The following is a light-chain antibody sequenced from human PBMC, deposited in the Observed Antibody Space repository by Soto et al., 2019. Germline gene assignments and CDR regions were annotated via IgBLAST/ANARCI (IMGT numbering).Light chain of an antibody. V-gene: IGLV2-14*03. CDR1: SGGIGSYNP. Sequence: QSALTQPASVSGSPEQSITISCTGTSGGIGSYNPVSWYQQHPGKAPKLIIFDVTDRPSGVSTLYSGYKSGNTSSLTICGLEAEAVAEYYCSLYINIHTRAGVLGTGSKLTAL. CDR2: DVT. CDR3: SLYINIHTRAGV. J-gene: IGLJ1*01.